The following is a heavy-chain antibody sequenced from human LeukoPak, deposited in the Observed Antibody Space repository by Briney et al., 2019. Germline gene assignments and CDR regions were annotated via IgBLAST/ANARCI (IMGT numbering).Heavy chain of an antibody. D-gene: IGHD3-10*01. CDR1: GFTFSSYA. CDR2: ISGGGGST. CDR3: AKSAYGSGSYGLKIDY. J-gene: IGHJ4*02. Sequence: GGSLRLSCAASGFTFSSYAMSWVRQAPGKGLEWVSGISGGGGSTYYADSVKGRFTISRDNSKNTLYLQMNSLRAEDTAVYYCAKSAYGSGSYGLKIDYWGQGTLVTVSS. V-gene: IGHV3-23*01.